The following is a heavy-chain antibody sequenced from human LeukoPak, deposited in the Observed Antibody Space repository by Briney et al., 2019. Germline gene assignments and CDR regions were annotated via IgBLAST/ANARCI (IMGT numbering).Heavy chain of an antibody. CDR2: IYYSRST. Sequence: SETLSLTCTVSGYSINSGYYWSWIRQPPGKRLEWIGSIYYSRSTYSNPTLKSRLTISVDTSKNQISLNLTSVTAADTAVHYCARDRLPHLFDYWGQGTLVTVSS. CDR3: ARDRLPHLFDY. J-gene: IGHJ4*02. D-gene: IGHD5-12*01. CDR1: GYSINSGYY. V-gene: IGHV4-38-2*02.